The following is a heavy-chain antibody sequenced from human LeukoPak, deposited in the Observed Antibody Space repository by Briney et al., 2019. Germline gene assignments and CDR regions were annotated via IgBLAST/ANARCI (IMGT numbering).Heavy chain of an antibody. CDR3: TRLKGDSAEDNFDF. V-gene: IGHV3-73*01. D-gene: IGHD2-15*01. CDR2: IRNRANNYMT. Sequence: GGSLRLSCAASGFTFSDSAMHWVRQASGKGLEWVGRIRNRANNYMTAYAALVEGRFTISRDDLQNTAYLQMNSLKTEDTAMYYCTRLKGDSAEDNFDFWGQGTLVTASS. J-gene: IGHJ4*02. CDR1: GFTFSDSA.